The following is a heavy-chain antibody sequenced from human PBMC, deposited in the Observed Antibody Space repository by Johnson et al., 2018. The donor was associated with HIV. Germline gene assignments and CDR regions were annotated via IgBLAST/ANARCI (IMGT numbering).Heavy chain of an antibody. V-gene: IGHV3-23*04. Sequence: VQLVESGGGLVQPGGSLRLSCAASGFTFSSYAMSWVRQAPGKGLEWVSGIRGSGGSTYYADSVKSRFTISRDNSKNTLYLQMNSLRAEDTAVYYCARVRTKRSSGAFDIWGQGTMVTVSS. CDR2: IRGSGGST. D-gene: IGHD6-6*01. J-gene: IGHJ3*02. CDR1: GFTFSSYA. CDR3: ARVRTKRSSGAFDI.